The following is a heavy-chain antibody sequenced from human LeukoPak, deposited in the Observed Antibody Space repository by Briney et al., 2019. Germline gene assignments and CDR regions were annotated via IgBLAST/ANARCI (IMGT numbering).Heavy chain of an antibody. V-gene: IGHV4-39*01. J-gene: IGHJ4*02. CDR2: IYYSGST. CDR3: ARLITMIVVVYFDY. CDR1: GGSISSSSYY. Sequence: SETLSLTCTVSGGSISSSSYYWGWIRQPPGKGLEWIGSIYYSGSTYYNPSLKSRVTISVDTSKNQFSLKLSGVTGDVTAVYYCARLITMIVVVYFDYWGQGTLVTVSS. D-gene: IGHD3-22*01.